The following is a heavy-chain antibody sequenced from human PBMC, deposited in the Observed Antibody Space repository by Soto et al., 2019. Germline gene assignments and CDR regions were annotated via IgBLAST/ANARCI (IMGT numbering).Heavy chain of an antibody. J-gene: IGHJ5*01. CDR1: GFTFSSYG. D-gene: IGHD2-2*01. CDR3: ARAVPAAKGWFDS. V-gene: IGHV3-33*01. CDR2: IWFDGSKE. Sequence: QVELVESGGGVVQPGGSLRLACAASGFTFSSYGMHWVRQAPGKGLEWVAVIWFDGSKEFHAASVEGRFTISRDNSKNMVYLEMNSPRDVDTAVYYCARAVPAAKGWFDSWGQGTLVTVSS.